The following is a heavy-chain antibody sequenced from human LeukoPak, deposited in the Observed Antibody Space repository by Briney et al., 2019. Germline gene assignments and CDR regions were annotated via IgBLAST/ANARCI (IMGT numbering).Heavy chain of an antibody. Sequence: GGSLRLSCAASGFTFSNAWMSWVRQAPGKGLEWVGRIISKTDGGTTDYAAPVKGRFTISRDDSKNTLYLQMNSLKTEDTAVYYCTTGGVYWGQGTLVTVSS. J-gene: IGHJ4*02. V-gene: IGHV3-15*01. CDR1: GFTFSNAW. CDR3: TTGGVY. D-gene: IGHD3-10*01. CDR2: IISKTDGGTT.